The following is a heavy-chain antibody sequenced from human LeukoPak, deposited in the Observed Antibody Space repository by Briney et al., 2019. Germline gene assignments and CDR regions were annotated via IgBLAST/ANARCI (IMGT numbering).Heavy chain of an antibody. J-gene: IGHJ2*01. Sequence: GESLQISCKGSGYSFTSYWIGWVRQMPGKGLEWMGIIYPGDSDTRYSPSFQGQVTISADKSISTAYLQWSSLKASDTAMYYCARRGYSGYDPSYWYFDLWGRGTLVTVSS. CDR2: IYPGDSDT. CDR1: GYSFTSYW. CDR3: ARRGYSGYDPSYWYFDL. V-gene: IGHV5-51*01. D-gene: IGHD5-12*01.